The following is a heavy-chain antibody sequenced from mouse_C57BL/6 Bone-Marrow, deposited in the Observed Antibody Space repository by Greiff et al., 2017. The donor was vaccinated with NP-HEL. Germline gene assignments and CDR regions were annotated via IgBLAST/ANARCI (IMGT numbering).Heavy chain of an antibody. J-gene: IGHJ3*01. CDR1: GFNIKDDY. D-gene: IGHD2-4*01. CDR3: NTAVLYYDYTALYY. V-gene: IGHV14-4*01. CDR2: IDPENGDT. Sequence: EVQLQESGAELVRPGASVKLSCTASGFNIKDDYMHWVKQRPEQGLEWIGWIDPENGDTEYASKFQGKATITADTSSNTAYLQLSSLTSEDAAVYSCNTAVLYYDYTALYYWGQGTLVTVSA.